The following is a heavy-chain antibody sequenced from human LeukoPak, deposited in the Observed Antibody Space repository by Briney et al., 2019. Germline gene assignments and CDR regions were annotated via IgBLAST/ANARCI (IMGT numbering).Heavy chain of an antibody. J-gene: IGHJ4*02. D-gene: IGHD3-22*01. Sequence: ASVKVSCKASGYTFSSYDINWVRQATGQGLEWMGWMNPNSGDTGYAQKFQGRVTMTRNTSIRTAYMELNSLRSEDTAVYYCARGPPYYYDSSGRGFDYWGQGTLVTVSS. CDR2: MNPNSGDT. V-gene: IGHV1-8*01. CDR1: GYTFSSYD. CDR3: ARGPPYYYDSSGRGFDY.